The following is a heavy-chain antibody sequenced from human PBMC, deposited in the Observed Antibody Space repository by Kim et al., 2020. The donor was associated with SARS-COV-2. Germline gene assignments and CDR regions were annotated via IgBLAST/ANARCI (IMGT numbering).Heavy chain of an antibody. J-gene: IGHJ6*02. CDR3: ARVVGPPRVYGDYYYYYGMDV. V-gene: IGHV1-18*01. Sequence: ASVKVSCKASGYTFTSYGISWVRQAPGQGLEWMGWISAYNGNTNYAQKLQGRVTMTTDTSTSTAYMELRSLRSDDTAVYYCARVVGPPRVYGDYYYYYGMDVWGQGTTVTVSS. CDR2: ISAYNGNT. D-gene: IGHD4-17*01. CDR1: GYTFTSYG.